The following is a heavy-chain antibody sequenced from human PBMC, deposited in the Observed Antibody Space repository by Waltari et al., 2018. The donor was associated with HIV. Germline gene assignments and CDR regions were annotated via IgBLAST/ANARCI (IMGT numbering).Heavy chain of an antibody. Sequence: QVQLVQSGAEVKKPGSSVKVSCKASGGTFSSYAISWVRQAPGPGLEWMGGIIPIFGTANYAQKFQGRVTITADESTSTAYMELSSLRSEDTAVYYCARGLFITMVRGVISYFDYWGQGTLVTVSS. J-gene: IGHJ4*02. CDR3: ARGLFITMVRGVISYFDY. CDR1: GGTFSSYA. CDR2: IIPIFGTA. V-gene: IGHV1-69*01. D-gene: IGHD3-10*01.